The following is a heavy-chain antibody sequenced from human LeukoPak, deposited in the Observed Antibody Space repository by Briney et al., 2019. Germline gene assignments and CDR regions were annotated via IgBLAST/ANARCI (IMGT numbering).Heavy chain of an antibody. CDR3: AKGRSIAAPYNWFDP. CDR1: GFAFSSYA. J-gene: IGHJ5*02. V-gene: IGHV3-23*01. D-gene: IGHD6-6*01. Sequence: TGGSLRLSCAASGFAFSSYAMSWVRQAPGKGLEWVSAISGSGGSTYYADSVKGRFTISRDNSKNTLYLQMNSLRAEDTAVYYCAKGRSIAAPYNWFDPWGQGTLVTVSS. CDR2: ISGSGGST.